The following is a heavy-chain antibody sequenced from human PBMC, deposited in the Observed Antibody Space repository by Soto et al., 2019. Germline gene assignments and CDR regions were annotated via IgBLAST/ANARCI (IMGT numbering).Heavy chain of an antibody. J-gene: IGHJ3*02. CDR3: ARDISQWLVIHAAFDI. CDR2: ISAYNGNT. D-gene: IGHD6-19*01. CDR1: GYTFTSYG. V-gene: IGHV1-18*01. Sequence: ASVKVSCKASGYTFTSYGVSWVRRAPGQGLEWMGWISAYNGNTNYAQKLQGRVTMTTDTSTSTAYMELRSLRSDDTAVYYCARDISQWLVIHAAFDIWGQGTMVTVSS.